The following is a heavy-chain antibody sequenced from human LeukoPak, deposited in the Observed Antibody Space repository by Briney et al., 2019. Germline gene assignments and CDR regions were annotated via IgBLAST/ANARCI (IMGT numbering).Heavy chain of an antibody. Sequence: PGGSLRLSCAASGFTFDDYAMHWVRQAPGKGLEWVSGISWNSGSIGYADSVKGRFTISRDNAKNSLYLQMNSLRAEDTALYYCAKDMKRYFGWLLDIWGQGTMVTVSS. V-gene: IGHV3-9*01. D-gene: IGHD3-9*01. CDR3: AKDMKRYFGWLLDI. CDR1: GFTFDDYA. J-gene: IGHJ3*02. CDR2: ISWNSGSI.